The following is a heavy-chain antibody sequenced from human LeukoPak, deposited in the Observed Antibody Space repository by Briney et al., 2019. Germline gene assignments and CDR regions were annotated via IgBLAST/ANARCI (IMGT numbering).Heavy chain of an antibody. Sequence: SETLSLTCTVSGASVTSYYWNWIRQPPGKGLEWIGYILYSGTTNYNPSLNSRVTMSLDTSKNQFSLKLSSVTAADTAVYYCARHLPYSGSNDAFDIWGQGTMVTVSS. CDR2: ILYSGTT. D-gene: IGHD1-26*01. CDR1: GASVTSYY. CDR3: ARHLPYSGSNDAFDI. V-gene: IGHV4-59*08. J-gene: IGHJ3*02.